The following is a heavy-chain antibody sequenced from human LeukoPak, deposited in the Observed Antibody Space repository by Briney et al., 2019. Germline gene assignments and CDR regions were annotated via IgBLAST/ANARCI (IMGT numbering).Heavy chain of an antibody. CDR1: GYTFTNYW. CDR3: GRKNMVTGCGGGEPGY. J-gene: IGHJ4*02. V-gene: IGHV5-51*01. Sequence: GESLKISCKGSGYTFTNYWIAWVRQMPGKGLEWMAMIYPGNSDTRYSPSFQGQVTISADKSISTAYLQWRSLMASDTAMYYCGRKNMVTGCGGGEPGYWGPGTLGNVSS. CDR2: IYPGNSDT. D-gene: IGHD5-18*01.